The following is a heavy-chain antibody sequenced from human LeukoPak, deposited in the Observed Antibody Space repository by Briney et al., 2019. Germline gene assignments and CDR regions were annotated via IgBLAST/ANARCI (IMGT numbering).Heavy chain of an antibody. D-gene: IGHD1-7*01. CDR2: MSGGGGST. Sequence: PGGPLKLSCPASGFTFSSNAMSWARQPQGKGLERVSSMSGGGGSTYHADSVKGRFTISRDISKNTLYLQMTSLRAEDTAVYFCATVRQGTTRDFEYWGQGTLVTVSS. CDR3: ATVRQGTTRDFEY. V-gene: IGHV3-23*01. J-gene: IGHJ4*02. CDR1: GFTFSSNA.